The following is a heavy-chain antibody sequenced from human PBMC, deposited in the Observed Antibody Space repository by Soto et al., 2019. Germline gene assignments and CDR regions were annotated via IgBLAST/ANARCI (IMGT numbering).Heavy chain of an antibody. Sequence: GGSLRLSCAASGFTFSNYAMNWFRQAPVKGLEWVSFISGSGDRTFYADSVKGRFTISRDNSRNALHLQMNSLRAEDTAVYYCAKDGDSISRNKPLDYWGQGTLVTVSS. D-gene: IGHD3-22*01. CDR3: AKDGDSISRNKPLDY. V-gene: IGHV3-23*01. CDR2: ISGSGDRT. CDR1: GFTFSNYA. J-gene: IGHJ4*02.